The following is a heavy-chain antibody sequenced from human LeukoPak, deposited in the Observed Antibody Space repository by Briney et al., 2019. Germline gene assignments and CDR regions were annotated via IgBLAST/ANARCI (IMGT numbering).Heavy chain of an antibody. CDR1: GYTFTSYD. CDR2: MNSNSGNT. CDR3: ARTRYSGSYYPPYYFDY. V-gene: IGHV1-8*03. Sequence: KPGASVKVSCKASGYTFTSYDINWVRQATGQGLEWMGWMNSNSGNTGYAQKFQGRVTITRNTSISTAYMELSSLRSEDTAVYYCARTRYSGSYYPPYYFDYWGQGTLVTVSS. D-gene: IGHD1-26*01. J-gene: IGHJ4*02.